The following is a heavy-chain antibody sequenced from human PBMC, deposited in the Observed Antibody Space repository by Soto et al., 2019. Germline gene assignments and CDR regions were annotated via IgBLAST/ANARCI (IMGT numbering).Heavy chain of an antibody. CDR1: GGSISSSSYY. J-gene: IGHJ4*02. Sequence: SETLSLTCTVSGGSISSSSYYWGWIRQPPGKGLEWIGSIYYSGSTYYNPSLKSRVTISVDTSKNQFSLKLSSVTAADTAVYYCARGYWRLGESYYFDYWGQGTLVTVSS. CDR2: IYYSGST. D-gene: IGHD3-16*01. V-gene: IGHV4-39*01. CDR3: ARGYWRLGESYYFDY.